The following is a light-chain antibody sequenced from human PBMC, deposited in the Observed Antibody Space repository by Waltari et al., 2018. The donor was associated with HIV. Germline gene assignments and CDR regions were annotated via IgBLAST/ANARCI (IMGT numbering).Light chain of an antibody. V-gene: IGLV2-14*01. CDR2: EVS. J-gene: IGLJ2*01. Sequence: QSALIQLASVSASPGQSVTIPCTGPTRDFNDNNYVSWYQQHPGRAPNLIIFEVSYRPSGVSDRFSGSKSGSTASLTISGLQTEDEADYYCSSYKTRNSVVFGGGTELIV. CDR1: TRDFNDNNY. CDR3: SSYKTRNSVV.